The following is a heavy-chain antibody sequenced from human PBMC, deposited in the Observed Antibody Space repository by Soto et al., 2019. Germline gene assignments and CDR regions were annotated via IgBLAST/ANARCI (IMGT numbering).Heavy chain of an antibody. CDR3: AREHVVPAAAYGFYYYGMDV. CDR1: GGSISSYY. Sequence: LSLTCTVSGGSISSYYWSWIRQPAGKGLEWIGRIYTSGSTNYNPSLKSRVTMSVDTSKNQFSLKLSSVTAADTAVYYCAREHVVPAAAYGFYYYGMDVWGQGTTVTVSS. J-gene: IGHJ6*02. D-gene: IGHD2-2*01. CDR2: IYTSGST. V-gene: IGHV4-4*07.